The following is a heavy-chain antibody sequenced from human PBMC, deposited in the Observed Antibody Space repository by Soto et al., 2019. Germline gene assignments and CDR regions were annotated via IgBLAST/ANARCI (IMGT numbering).Heavy chain of an antibody. CDR3: AHTWDYYDSSVYPYYFDY. Sequence: QITLKESGPTLVKPTQTLTLTCTFSGFSLSTSGVGVGWIRQPPGKALEWLALIYWDDDKRHSPSLKSRLTTPKDTSKNHLVLTMPNMAPVDTATYYCAHTWDYYDSSVYPYYFDYSGQGTLVTVSS. CDR2: IYWDDDK. J-gene: IGHJ4*02. CDR1: GFSLSTSGVG. V-gene: IGHV2-5*02. D-gene: IGHD3-22*01.